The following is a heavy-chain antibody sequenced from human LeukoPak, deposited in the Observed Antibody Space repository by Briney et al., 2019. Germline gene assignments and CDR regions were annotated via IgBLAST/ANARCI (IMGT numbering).Heavy chain of an antibody. D-gene: IGHD2-2*01. CDR3: AILSKGDQLLSARVDGMDV. V-gene: IGHV3-30*04. Sequence: PGGSRRLSCAAAGFTFSSYAMHWVRQAPGKGLEWVAVISYVGSNKYYADSVKGRFTISRDNSKNTLYLQMNSLRAEDTAVYYCAILSKGDQLLSARVDGMDVWGKGTTVTVSS. CDR1: GFTFSSYA. J-gene: IGHJ6*04. CDR2: ISYVGSNK.